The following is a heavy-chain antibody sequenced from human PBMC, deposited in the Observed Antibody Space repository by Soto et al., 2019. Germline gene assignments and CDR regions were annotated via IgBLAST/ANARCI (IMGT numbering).Heavy chain of an antibody. V-gene: IGHV1-3*01. D-gene: IGHD1-1*01. J-gene: IGHJ6*02. CDR2: INAANGDT. Sequence: ASVKVSCKASGYTFTSYPMHWVRQAPGQGLEWMGWINAANGDTKYSQKFQGRVTITRDPSAITAYMELSSLRSDDTAVYYCARAVSWNPEYYYYGMDVWGQGTTVTVSS. CDR3: ARAVSWNPEYYYYGMDV. CDR1: GYTFTSYP.